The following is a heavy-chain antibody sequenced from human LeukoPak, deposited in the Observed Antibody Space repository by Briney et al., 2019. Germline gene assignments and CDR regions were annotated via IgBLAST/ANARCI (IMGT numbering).Heavy chain of an antibody. D-gene: IGHD4-17*01. CDR1: GLRSNTYA. CDR3: AQFHLVFGDYWFGY. Sequence: GGSLRLSCVTPGLRSNTYAMSCVCEAPGRGVEWGSAISAGGDETQYADSVKGRFTVSIHNSKDTLFLHMNSLRVEDTALYHCAQFHLVFGDYWFGYWGQGTLVHVSS. J-gene: IGHJ4*02. V-gene: IGHV3-23*01. CDR2: ISAGGDET.